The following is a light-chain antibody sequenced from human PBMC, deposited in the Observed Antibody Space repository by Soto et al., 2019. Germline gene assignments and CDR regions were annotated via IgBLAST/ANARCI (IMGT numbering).Light chain of an antibody. Sequence: SYELTQPPSVSVAPGQTATITCEGNNIGSKNVHWYQQKPGQAPALVVYDDRGRPSGVHERLSGSNSGNTATLTISRVEAGDEADYYCQVWDSTSDHVVFGGGTKLTVL. CDR1: NIGSKN. J-gene: IGLJ2*01. CDR3: QVWDSTSDHVV. CDR2: DDR. V-gene: IGLV3-21*02.